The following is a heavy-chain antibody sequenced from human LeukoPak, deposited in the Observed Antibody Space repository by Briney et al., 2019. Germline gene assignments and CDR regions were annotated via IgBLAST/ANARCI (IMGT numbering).Heavy chain of an antibody. Sequence: PSETLSLTCTVSGGSISSYYWSWIRQPPGKGLEWIGEINHSGSTNYNPSLKSRVTISVDTSKNQFSLKLSSVTAADTAVYYCARVWFGELAGVDYWGQGTLVTVSS. V-gene: IGHV4-34*01. D-gene: IGHD3-10*01. CDR2: INHSGST. CDR1: GGSISSYY. CDR3: ARVWFGELAGVDY. J-gene: IGHJ4*02.